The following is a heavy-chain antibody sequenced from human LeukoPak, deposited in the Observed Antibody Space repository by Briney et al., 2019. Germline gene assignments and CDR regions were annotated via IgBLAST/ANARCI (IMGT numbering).Heavy chain of an antibody. J-gene: IGHJ5*02. Sequence: PGGSLRLSCAASGFTFSSYEMNWVRQAPGKGLEWVSYVSSSGSTIYYADSVKGRFTISRDNAKSSLYLQMNTLSAEDTAGYYCARAYRGALNWFDPWGQGTLVTVSS. CDR3: ARAYRGALNWFDP. V-gene: IGHV3-48*03. D-gene: IGHD3-16*01. CDR1: GFTFSSYE. CDR2: VSSSGSTI.